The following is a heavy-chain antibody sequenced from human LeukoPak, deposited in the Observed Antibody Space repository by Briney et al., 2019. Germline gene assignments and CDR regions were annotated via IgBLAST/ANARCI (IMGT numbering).Heavy chain of an antibody. CDR1: GFTVSSNY. Sequence: GGSLRLSCAASGFTVSSNYMSWVRQAPGKGLEWVSVIYSGGSTYYADSVKGRFTISRDNSKNTLYLQMNSLRAEDTAVYYCARFSSRSSWPEYFQHWGQGTLVTVSS. D-gene: IGHD6-13*01. CDR3: ARFSSRSSWPEYFQH. V-gene: IGHV3-66*01. J-gene: IGHJ1*01. CDR2: IYSGGST.